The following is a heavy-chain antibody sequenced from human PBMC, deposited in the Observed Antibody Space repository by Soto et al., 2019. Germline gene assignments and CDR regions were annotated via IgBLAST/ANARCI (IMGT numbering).Heavy chain of an antibody. Sequence: PGGSLRLSCAASGFTVNSNYTSWVRHSPGKLLEWVSVIYSGGSTYYANSVKGRFTISSDKSKNTVYLQMNSLRGENTAVYYCARRPGAVAPHLKYYGLGGWGKRITVTVAS. J-gene: IGHJ6*04. CDR1: GFTVNSNY. V-gene: IGHV3-53*01. D-gene: IGHD2-15*01. CDR3: ARRPGAVAPHLKYYGLGG. CDR2: IYSGGST.